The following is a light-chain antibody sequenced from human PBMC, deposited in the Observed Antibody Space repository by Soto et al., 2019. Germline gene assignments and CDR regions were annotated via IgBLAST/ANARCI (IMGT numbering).Light chain of an antibody. CDR3: QSYDSSLNAHYV. CDR2: GNR. V-gene: IGLV1-40*01. J-gene: IGLJ1*01. Sequence: QSVLTQPPSVSGAPGQRVTISCTARSANIGATYDVQWYQQLPGTAPTLLIYGNRNRPSGVPDRFSGSKSGTSVSLAITGLQADDEADDSGQSYDSSLNAHYVFGTETKLTVL. CDR1: SANIGATYD.